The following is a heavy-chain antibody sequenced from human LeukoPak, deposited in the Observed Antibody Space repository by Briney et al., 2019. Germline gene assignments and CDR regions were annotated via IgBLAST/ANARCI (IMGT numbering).Heavy chain of an antibody. CDR1: GFTFSSSA. V-gene: IGHV3-23*01. Sequence: GGSLRLSCAASGFTFSSSAMSWVRQAPGKGLYWVSAISGSGTGTYYADSVKGRFTISRDNSKHTLYLQMKRLRAEDSGVYYCAKGGGTGTRFDYWGQGTLVTVSS. CDR2: ISGSGTGT. D-gene: IGHD1-7*01. CDR3: AKGGGTGTRFDY. J-gene: IGHJ4*02.